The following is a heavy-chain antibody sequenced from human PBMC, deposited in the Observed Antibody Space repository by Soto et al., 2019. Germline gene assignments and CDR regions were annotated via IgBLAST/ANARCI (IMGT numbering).Heavy chain of an antibody. Sequence: EVQLVESGGGLVKPGGSLRLSCAASGFTFSSYSMNWVRQAPGKGLEWVSSISSRSSYIYYGDSVKGRFTISRDNAKNSLYLQMNSLRVEDTAVYYCARGWQDYDFWSGPNYQDVWGKGTTVTVSS. CDR1: GFTFSSYS. D-gene: IGHD3-3*01. J-gene: IGHJ6*04. V-gene: IGHV3-21*02. CDR3: ARGWQDYDFWSGPNYQDV. CDR2: ISSRSSYI.